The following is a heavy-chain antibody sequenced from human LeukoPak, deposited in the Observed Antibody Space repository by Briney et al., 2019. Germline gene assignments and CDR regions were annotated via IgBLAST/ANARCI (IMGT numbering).Heavy chain of an antibody. J-gene: IGHJ4*02. V-gene: IGHV3-23*01. CDR1: GFTFSNYA. CDR2: ITGGGDTT. CDR3: ARAYGNSGFYQLPIDY. D-gene: IGHD3-22*01. Sequence: PVGSLRLSCAASGFTFSNYAMTWVRQISGKGLEWVSSITGGGDTTDYAVSVKGRFTISRDNSRNTLYLLMNSLRAEDRGIYYCARAYGNSGFYQLPIDYWGQGALVTVSS.